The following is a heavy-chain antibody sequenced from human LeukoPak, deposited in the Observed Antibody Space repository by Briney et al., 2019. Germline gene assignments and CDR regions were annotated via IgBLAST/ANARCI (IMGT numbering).Heavy chain of an antibody. J-gene: IGHJ4*02. V-gene: IGHV3-53*01. Sequence: GGSLRLSCAASGFTVSSNYMSWVRQAPGKGLEWVSVIYSGGSTYYADSVKGRFTISRDNAKNSLYLQMNGLRAEDTAVYYCARGGRLPFDYWGQGTLVTVSS. CDR2: IYSGGST. CDR3: ARGGRLPFDY. D-gene: IGHD3-10*01. CDR1: GFTVSSNY.